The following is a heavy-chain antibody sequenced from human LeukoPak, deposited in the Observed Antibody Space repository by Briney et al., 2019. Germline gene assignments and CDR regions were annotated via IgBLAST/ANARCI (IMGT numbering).Heavy chain of an antibody. CDR3: ARVDGDGYNIPDY. V-gene: IGHV4-59*12. CDR2: IYYSGTT. D-gene: IGHD5-24*01. CDR1: GGSISSDY. Sequence: SETLSLTCTVSGGSISSDYWSWIRQSPGKGLEWIGYIYYSGTTSYNPSLKSRVTISLDTSKNQFSLKLSSVTAADTAVYYCARVDGDGYNIPDYWGQGTLVTVSS. J-gene: IGHJ4*02.